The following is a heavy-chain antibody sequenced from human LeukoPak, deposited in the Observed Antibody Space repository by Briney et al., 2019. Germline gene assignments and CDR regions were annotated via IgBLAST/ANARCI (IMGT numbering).Heavy chain of an antibody. Sequence: GGSLRLSCAASGFTFSSYAMSWVRQAPGKGLEWVSGITGSGGSAYYADSVKGRFTISRDNAKNSLYLQMNSLRAEDTAVYYCAREFRGYSYGLESDYWGQGTLVTVSS. J-gene: IGHJ4*02. V-gene: IGHV3-23*01. CDR3: AREFRGYSYGLESDY. D-gene: IGHD5-18*01. CDR1: GFTFSSYA. CDR2: ITGSGGSA.